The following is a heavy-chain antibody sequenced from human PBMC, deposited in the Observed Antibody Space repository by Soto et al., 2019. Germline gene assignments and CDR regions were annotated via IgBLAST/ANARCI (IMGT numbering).Heavy chain of an antibody. D-gene: IGHD2-2*01. CDR3: ARSESASWLYYLDY. Sequence: GGSLRLSCAASGFTFRSHAMSWVRQAPGKGLEWVSGITGGGGSTGYADNVKDRFNVSRDNSKSTMFLHISSLRAEDTALYYCARSESASWLYYLDYWGQGTPVTVSS. J-gene: IGHJ4*02. V-gene: IGHV3-23*01. CDR1: GFTFRSHA. CDR2: ITGGGGST.